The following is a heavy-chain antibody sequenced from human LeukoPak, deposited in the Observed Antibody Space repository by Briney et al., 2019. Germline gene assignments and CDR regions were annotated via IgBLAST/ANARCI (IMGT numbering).Heavy chain of an antibody. V-gene: IGHV3-23*01. CDR1: GFTLSSYA. J-gene: IGHJ4*02. CDR2: ISGSGGST. D-gene: IGHD6-19*01. Sequence: GGSLRLSCAASGFTLSSYAMSWVRQAPGKGLEWVSAISGSGGSTYYADSVKGRFTISRDNSKNTLYLQMNSLRAEDTAVYYCARNGQLSVAGTYFDYWGQGTLVTVSS. CDR3: ARNGQLSVAGTYFDY.